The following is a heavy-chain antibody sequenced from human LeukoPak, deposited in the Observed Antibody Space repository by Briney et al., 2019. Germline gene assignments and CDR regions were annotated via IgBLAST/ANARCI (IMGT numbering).Heavy chain of an antibody. D-gene: IGHD3-10*01. J-gene: IGHJ3*02. Sequence: GESLKISCKGSGYRFTSYWIGWVRRMPGKGLEWMGIIYPGDSDTRYSPSFQGQVTISADKSISTAYLQWSSLKASDTAMYYCARIQGFGELLNAFDIWGQGTMVTVSS. CDR3: ARIQGFGELLNAFDI. V-gene: IGHV5-51*01. CDR2: IYPGDSDT. CDR1: GYRFTSYW.